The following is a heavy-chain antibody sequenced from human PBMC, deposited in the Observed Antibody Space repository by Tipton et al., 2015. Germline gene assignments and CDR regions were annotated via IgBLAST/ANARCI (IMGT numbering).Heavy chain of an antibody. CDR1: GFSFSDYY. D-gene: IGHD3-10*01. Sequence: GSLRRSCTTSGFSFSDYYMSWIRQAPGKGLEWISYISQSGTTTHYADSVKGRFTISRDNARKSLFLQVISLRAEDTAMYYCVRNRGVIDYFDYWGQGSLVAVSS. CDR2: ISQSGTTT. CDR3: VRNRGVIDYFDY. V-gene: IGHV3-11*01. J-gene: IGHJ4*01.